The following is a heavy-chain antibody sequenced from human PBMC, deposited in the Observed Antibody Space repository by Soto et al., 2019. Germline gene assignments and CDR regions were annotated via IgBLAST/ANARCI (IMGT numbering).Heavy chain of an antibody. D-gene: IGHD4-17*01. V-gene: IGHV1-69*12. Sequence: QVQLVQSGAEVKKPGSSVKVSCKASGGTFSSYAISWVRQAPGQGLEWMGGIIPIFGTANYAQKFQGRVTITAXXSXSXXYMELSSLRSEDTAVYYCARGWGTVPPGGTNWFDPWGQGTLVTVSS. CDR1: GGTFSSYA. J-gene: IGHJ5*02. CDR2: IIPIFGTA. CDR3: ARGWGTVPPGGTNWFDP.